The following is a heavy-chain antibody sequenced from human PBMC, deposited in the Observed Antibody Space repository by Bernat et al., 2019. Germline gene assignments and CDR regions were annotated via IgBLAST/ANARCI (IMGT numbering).Heavy chain of an antibody. CDR2: IYYSGST. CDR3: ARAIVVVPAAMDGWFDP. V-gene: IGHV4-31*03. Sequence: QVQLQESGPGLVKPSQTLSLTCTVSGGSISSGGYYWSWIRQHPGKGLEWIGYIYYSGSTYYNPSLKSRVTISVDRSKNQFSLKLSSVTAADTAVYYCARAIVVVPAAMDGWFDPWGQGTLVTVSS. D-gene: IGHD2-2*01. J-gene: IGHJ5*02. CDR1: GGSISSGGYY.